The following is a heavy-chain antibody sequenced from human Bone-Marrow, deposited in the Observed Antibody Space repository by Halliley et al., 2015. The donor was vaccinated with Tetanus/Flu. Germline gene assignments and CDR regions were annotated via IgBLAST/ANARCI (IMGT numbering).Heavy chain of an antibody. CDR2: IFYSGNT. D-gene: IGHD3-10*01. V-gene: IGHV4-59*01. J-gene: IGHJ5*02. CDR1: GGSISRDY. Sequence: LRLSCTVSGGSISRDYWSWIRQPPGKGLEWIGYIFYSGNTNYNPSLKSRVTISVDTSKNQFSLRLSSVTPADTAVYYCARSGSGNYEGWLDPWGQGTLVTVSS. CDR3: ARSGSGNYEGWLDP.